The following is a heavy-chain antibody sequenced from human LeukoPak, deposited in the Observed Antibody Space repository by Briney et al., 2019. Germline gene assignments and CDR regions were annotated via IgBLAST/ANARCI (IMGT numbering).Heavy chain of an antibody. Sequence: GGSLRLSCAASGFTFSGYWMNWVRQAPGKGLVWVSRINSDGSSTNYADSVKGRFTISRGNAENTLYLQMNSLRAEDTAVYYCARKAAGLTFDYWGQGTLVTVSS. CDR3: ARKAAGLTFDY. J-gene: IGHJ4*02. CDR1: GFTFSGYW. V-gene: IGHV3-74*01. CDR2: INSDGSST. D-gene: IGHD6-13*01.